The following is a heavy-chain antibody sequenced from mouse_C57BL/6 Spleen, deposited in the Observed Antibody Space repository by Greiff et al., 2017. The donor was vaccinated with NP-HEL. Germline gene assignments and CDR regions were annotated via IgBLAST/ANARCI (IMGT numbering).Heavy chain of an antibody. D-gene: IGHD1-1*01. V-gene: IGHV1-9*01. CDR3: ARGFMYYGSINWDRFAY. CDR2: ILPGSGST. CDR1: GYTFTGYW. J-gene: IGHJ3*01. Sequence: VQLQQSGAELMKPGASVKLSCKATGYTFTGYWIEWVKQRPGHGLEWIGEILPGSGSTNYNEKFKGKATFTADTSSNTAYMQLSSLTTEDSAIYYCARGFMYYGSINWDRFAYWGQGTLVTVSA.